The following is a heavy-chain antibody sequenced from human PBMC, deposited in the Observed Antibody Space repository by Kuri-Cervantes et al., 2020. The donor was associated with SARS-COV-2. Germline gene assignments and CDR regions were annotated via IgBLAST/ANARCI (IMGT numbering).Heavy chain of an antibody. D-gene: IGHD2-8*01. Sequence: GGSLRLCCVASGFNFNNYGMNWVRQAPGKGLEWVASFSYDGSLKYYADSVKGRFTISKDSSKNTLYLEMNTLKIEDTAIYSCAKGRILHLTMVNASSNFDSWGQGTLVTVSS. CDR2: FSYDGSLK. V-gene: IGHV3-30*18. CDR1: GFNFNNYG. CDR3: AKGRILHLTMVNASSNFDS. J-gene: IGHJ4*02.